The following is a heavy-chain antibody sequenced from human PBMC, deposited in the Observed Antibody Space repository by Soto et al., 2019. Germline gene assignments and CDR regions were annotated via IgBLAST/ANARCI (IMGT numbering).Heavy chain of an antibody. CDR2: INHSGST. D-gene: IGHD2-15*01. CDR1: GGSFSGYY. J-gene: IGHJ4*02. CDR3: ARGPRDQTRGWQFDY. V-gene: IGHV4-34*01. Sequence: SETLSLTCAVYGGSFSGYYWSWIRQPPGKGLEWIGEINHSGSTNYNPSLKSRVTISVDTSKNQFSLKLSSVTAADTAVYYCARGPRDQTRGWQFDYWGQGTLVTVSS.